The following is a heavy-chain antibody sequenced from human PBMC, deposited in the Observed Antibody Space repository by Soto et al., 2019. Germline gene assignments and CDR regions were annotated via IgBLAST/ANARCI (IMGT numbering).Heavy chain of an antibody. CDR1: GFIYSSCA. CDR2: VSHDGTLY. J-gene: IGHJ4*02. CDR3: VKDRSDTWSFDH. V-gene: IGHV3-30*18. D-gene: IGHD2-8*01. Sequence: QVQLVESGGGVVQPGRSLRLSCSASGFIYSSCAMHWVRQVPGKGLEWLAVVSHDGTLYPYADSVKGRFTISRDNSRKMLYLQMNSLRPDDTAVYYCVKDRSDTWSFDHWGQGTLVTVSS.